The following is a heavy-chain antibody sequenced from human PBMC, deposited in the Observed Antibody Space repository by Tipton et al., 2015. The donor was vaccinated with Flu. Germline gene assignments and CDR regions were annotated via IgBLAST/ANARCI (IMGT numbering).Heavy chain of an antibody. CDR3: ARDTYSPGYGSPLYFDF. V-gene: IGHV1-69*18. Sequence: QLVQSGAVVRKPGSSVKVSCKASGFSFSSYAISWVRQAPGQGLEWVGRIIPISATTDYAQRFQDRVTITADESTGTAYMELNSLRSEDTAVYYCARDTYSPGYGSPLYFDFWGPGTLVTVSA. J-gene: IGHJ4*02. CDR1: GFSFSSYA. CDR2: IIPISATT. D-gene: IGHD5-18*01.